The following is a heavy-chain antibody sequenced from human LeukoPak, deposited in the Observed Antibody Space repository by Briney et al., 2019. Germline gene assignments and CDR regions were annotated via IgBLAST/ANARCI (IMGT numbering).Heavy chain of an antibody. Sequence: GGSLRLSCVVSGITLSNYGMSWVRQAPGKGLAWVSGISESGGSTKYAASVKGRFIISRDNSKNTEYLQMNSLRAEDTGVYFCAKRGIVIQGFLNGFHKEAYYFDYWGQGILVTVSS. CDR1: GITLSNYG. D-gene: IGHD3-3*01. CDR2: ISESGGST. CDR3: AKRGIVIQGFLNGFHKEAYYFDY. J-gene: IGHJ4*02. V-gene: IGHV3-23*01.